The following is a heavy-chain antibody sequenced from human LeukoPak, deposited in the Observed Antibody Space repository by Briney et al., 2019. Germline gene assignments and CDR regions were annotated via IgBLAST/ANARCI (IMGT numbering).Heavy chain of an antibody. CDR1: GFTFSSYS. CDR3: ARDPTVSSPFDY. V-gene: IGHV3-21*01. J-gene: IGHJ4*02. D-gene: IGHD4-17*01. CDR2: ISSSSSYI. Sequence: KSGGSLRLSCAASGFTFSSYSMNWVRQAPGKGLEWVSSISSSSSYIYYADSVKGRFTISRDNAKNSLYLQMNSLRAEDTAVYYCARDPTVSSPFDYWGQGTLVTVSS.